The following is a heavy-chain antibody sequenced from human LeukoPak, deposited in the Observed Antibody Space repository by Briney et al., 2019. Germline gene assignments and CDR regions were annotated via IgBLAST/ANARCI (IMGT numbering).Heavy chain of an antibody. CDR1: GYTFTGYY. CDR2: INPNSGGT. Sequence: GASVNVSCKASGYTFTGYYMHWVRQAPGQGLEWMGRINPNSGGTNYAQKFQGRVTMTRDTSISTAYMELSRLRSDDTAVYYCARVVPAASASYNWFDPWGQGTLVTVSS. D-gene: IGHD2-2*01. V-gene: IGHV1-2*06. CDR3: ARVVPAASASYNWFDP. J-gene: IGHJ5*02.